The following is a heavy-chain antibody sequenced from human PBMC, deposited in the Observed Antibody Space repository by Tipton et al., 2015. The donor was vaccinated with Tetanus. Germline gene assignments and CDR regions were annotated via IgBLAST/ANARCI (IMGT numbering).Heavy chain of an antibody. Sequence: SLRLSCAASGFDFRSDWMTWVRQAPGKGLEWVANIKQDGNEKYHVDSVKGRFTISRDNGKNLLYLQMNSLRVEDTAVYYCARDLVRRDLDGGVDGFDIWGQGTMVTVSS. V-gene: IGHV3-7*03. D-gene: IGHD3/OR15-3a*01. CDR1: GFDFRSDW. CDR3: ARDLVRRDLDGGVDGFDI. J-gene: IGHJ3*02. CDR2: IKQDGNEK.